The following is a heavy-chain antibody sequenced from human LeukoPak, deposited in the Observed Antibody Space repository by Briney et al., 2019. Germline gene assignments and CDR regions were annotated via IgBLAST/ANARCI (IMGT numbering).Heavy chain of an antibody. V-gene: IGHV4-59*01. CDR2: FSYSGST. J-gene: IGHJ4*02. D-gene: IGHD5-18*01. CDR3: ASNIGYSYGWYY. Sequence: SETLSLTCTVSGASIRSYYWSWIRQPPGKGLEWIGYFSYSGSTNYNPSLKSRVTISVDTSKNQFSLKLSSVTAADTAVYYCASNIGYSYGWYYWGQGTLVTVSS. CDR1: GASIRSYY.